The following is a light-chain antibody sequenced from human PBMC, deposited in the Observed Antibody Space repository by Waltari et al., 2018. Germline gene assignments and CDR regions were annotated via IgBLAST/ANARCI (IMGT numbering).Light chain of an antibody. V-gene: IGLV2-8*01. CDR1: SSDVGAYKY. CDR3: SSFAGSNRFGV. Sequence: QSALTQPPSASGSPGQSVTISCTGSSSDVGAYKYVPWYQQHPGKAPKLMIYEVSKRPSGLPDRFSGSKSGNTASLTVSGLQADDEADYYCSSFAGSNRFGVFGGGTKLTVL. CDR2: EVS. J-gene: IGLJ3*02.